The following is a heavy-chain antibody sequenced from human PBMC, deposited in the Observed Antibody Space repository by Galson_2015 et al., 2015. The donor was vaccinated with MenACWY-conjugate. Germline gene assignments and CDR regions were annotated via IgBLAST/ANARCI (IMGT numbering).Heavy chain of an antibody. CDR2: ISASHGNT. J-gene: IGHJ4*02. Sequence: SVKVSCKASGLIFTNSGFNWVRQAPGQGLEWMGWISASHGNTKYAQRFQGRVTMTTDKSTSTAYMELTSLTSDDTAVYYCVRDMGYFDHRGQGSMVTVSP. D-gene: IGHD6-13*01. CDR3: VRDMGYFDH. V-gene: IGHV1-18*04. CDR1: GLIFTNSG.